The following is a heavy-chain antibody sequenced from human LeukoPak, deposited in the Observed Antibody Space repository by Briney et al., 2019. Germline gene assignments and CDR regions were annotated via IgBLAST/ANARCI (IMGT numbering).Heavy chain of an antibody. CDR2: IYYSGST. J-gene: IGHJ3*02. CDR3: ARLHDYGDYVDPGAFDI. V-gene: IGHV4-39*01. CDR1: GGSISSNSYY. Sequence: SETLCLTCTVSGGSISSNSYYWGWIGQPPGKGLEWIVSIYYSGSTYYNPSLKSRVTISVDTSKHQFSLKLSSVTAADTAVYYCARLHDYGDYVDPGAFDIWGQGTMVTVSS. D-gene: IGHD4-17*01.